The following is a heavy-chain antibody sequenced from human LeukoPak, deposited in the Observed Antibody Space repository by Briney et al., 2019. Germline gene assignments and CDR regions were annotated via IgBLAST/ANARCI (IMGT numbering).Heavy chain of an antibody. D-gene: IGHD5-12*01. V-gene: IGHV1-2*02. CDR3: ARDLLGYSGYDPPDY. Sequence: ASVRVSCKASGYTFSIYGFSWVRQAPGQGLEWMGWINPNSGGTNYAQKFQGRVTMTRDTSISTAYMELSRLRSDDTAVYYCARDLLGYSGYDPPDYWGQGTLVTVSS. CDR1: GYTFSIYG. J-gene: IGHJ4*02. CDR2: INPNSGGT.